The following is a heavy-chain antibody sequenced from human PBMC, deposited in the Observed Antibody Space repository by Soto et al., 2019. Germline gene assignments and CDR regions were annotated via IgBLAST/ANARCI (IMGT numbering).Heavy chain of an antibody. CDR2: IYYSGST. CDR1: GGSISSYY. J-gene: IGHJ3*02. V-gene: IGHV4-59*08. CDR3: ARHISVSDAFDI. Sequence: SETLSLTCTVSGGSISSYYWSWIRQPPGKGLEWIGYIYYSGSTNYNPSLKSRVTISVDTSKNQFSLKLSSVTAADTAVYYCARHISVSDAFDIWGQGTMVTVSS.